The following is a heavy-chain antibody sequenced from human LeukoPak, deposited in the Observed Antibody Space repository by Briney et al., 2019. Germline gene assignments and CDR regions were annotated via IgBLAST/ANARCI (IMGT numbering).Heavy chain of an antibody. CDR2: IYHSGST. CDR1: GYSISSGYY. J-gene: IGHJ5*02. CDR3: ARDPTLGYCSSTSCYVGDNWFDP. V-gene: IGHV4-38-2*02. D-gene: IGHD2-2*01. Sequence: SETLSLTCTVSGYSISSGYYWGWIRQPPGKGLEWIGSIYHSGSTYYNPSLKSRVTISVDTSKNQFSLKLSSVTAADTAVYYCARDPTLGYCSSTSCYVGDNWFDPWGQGTLVTVSS.